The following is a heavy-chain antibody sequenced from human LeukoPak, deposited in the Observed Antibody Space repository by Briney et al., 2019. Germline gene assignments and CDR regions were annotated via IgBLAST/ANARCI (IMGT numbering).Heavy chain of an antibody. CDR1: GGSISSGGYY. CDR3: ARESSSLV. Sequence: PSETLSLTCTVSGGSISSGGYYWSWIRQPAGKGLEWIGRIYSSGSTNYNPSLKSRVTISVDTSKNQFSLKLSSVTAADTAVYYCARESSSLVWGQGTLVTVSS. V-gene: IGHV4-61*02. CDR2: IYSSGST. D-gene: IGHD6-6*01. J-gene: IGHJ4*02.